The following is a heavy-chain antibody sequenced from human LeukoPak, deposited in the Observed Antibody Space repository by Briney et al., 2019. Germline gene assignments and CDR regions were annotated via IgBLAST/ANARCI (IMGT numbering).Heavy chain of an antibody. V-gene: IGHV3-74*01. CDR2: INSDGSST. CDR3: ARSGKDYFDY. CDR1: GFTFSSYW. Sequence: PGGSLRLSCAASGFTFSSYWMRWVRHAPGKGLVWVSRINSDGSSTSYADSVKGRFTISRDIAKSTLYLQMNSLRAEDTAVYCCARSGKDYFDYWGQGTLVTVSS. J-gene: IGHJ4*02.